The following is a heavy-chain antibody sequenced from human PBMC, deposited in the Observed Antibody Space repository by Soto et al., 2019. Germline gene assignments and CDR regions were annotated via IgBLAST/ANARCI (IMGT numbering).Heavy chain of an antibody. D-gene: IGHD6-19*01. CDR2: FTSGGYI. V-gene: IGHV3-23*01. Sequence: EVHLLDSGGALVHPGGPLRLSLAASGFTFRNYAMKWVAQPPGKGREWVATFTSGGYISYRDTVEGRFTISRDISKNMVFLQMNSLRVEDTAVYYCARTDKFNSQSSGWANRFDFWGQGTLVTVSS. J-gene: IGHJ4*02. CDR3: ARTDKFNSQSSGWANRFDF. CDR1: GFTFRNYA.